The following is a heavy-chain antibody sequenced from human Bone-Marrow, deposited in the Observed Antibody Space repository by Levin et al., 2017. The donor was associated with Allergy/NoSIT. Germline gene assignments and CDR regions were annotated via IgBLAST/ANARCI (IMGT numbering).Heavy chain of an antibody. J-gene: IGHJ4*02. CDR3: VRTPGAIVVTPYFDF. CDR2: ISGRGENT. Sequence: GESLKISCVASGFSFSDYVLNWVRQAPGKGLEWVSVISGRGENTYYADSVKGRFTISRDTSKNTLYLQMNSLSAEDTATYYCVRTPGAIVVTPYFDFWGQGTLVTVSS. D-gene: IGHD2-21*01. CDR1: GFSFSDYV. V-gene: IGHV3-23*01.